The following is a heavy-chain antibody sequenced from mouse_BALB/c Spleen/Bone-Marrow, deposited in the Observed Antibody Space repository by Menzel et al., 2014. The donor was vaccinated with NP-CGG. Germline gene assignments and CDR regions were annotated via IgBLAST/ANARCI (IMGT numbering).Heavy chain of an antibody. V-gene: IGHV5-6-2*01. CDR1: GFTLSSYY. D-gene: IGHD2-12*01. J-gene: IGHJ4*01. CDR2: INSNGGST. CDR3: ARLGNDDAMDY. Sequence: EVKLVESGGGLVKLGGSLKLSCAASGFTLSSYYMSWVRQTPEKRLELVAAINSNGGSTYYPDTVKGRFTTSRDNAKNTLYLQMSSLKSEDTALYYCARLGNDDAMDYWGQGTSVTVSS.